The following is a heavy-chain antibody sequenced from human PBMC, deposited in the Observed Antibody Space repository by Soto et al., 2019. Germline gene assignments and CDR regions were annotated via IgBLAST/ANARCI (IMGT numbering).Heavy chain of an antibody. CDR3: TRRPYRTRSGGIDY. Sequence: PSETLSLTCTVSTDSIHSENWWTLVRQPPGRGLEWVGEVFHTGSATYNPSLKSRISMSVDTSKNLFSLNLNFVTAADTAIYYCTRRPYRTRSGGIDYWGQGALVTVSS. J-gene: IGHJ4*02. V-gene: IGHV4-4*02. CDR2: VFHTGSA. D-gene: IGHD2-2*01. CDR1: TDSIHSENW.